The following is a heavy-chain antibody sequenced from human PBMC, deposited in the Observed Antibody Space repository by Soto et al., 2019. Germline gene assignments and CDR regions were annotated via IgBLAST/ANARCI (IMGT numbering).Heavy chain of an antibody. CDR3: AKSYDLWSPYLSFGDQRDP. D-gene: IGHD3-3*01. CDR2: LSTDGSTP. V-gene: IGHV3-30*16. Sequence: QVQLVESGGGVVQPGESLRLSCAASGFIFGSYAMNWVRQVPGKGPEWVAVLSTDGSTPYYADSVRGRFTISRDNSKRTLFLQMNSLRPEDTAIYFCAKSYDLWSPYLSFGDQRDPWGQGTLVTVSS. J-gene: IGHJ5*02. CDR1: GFIFGSYA.